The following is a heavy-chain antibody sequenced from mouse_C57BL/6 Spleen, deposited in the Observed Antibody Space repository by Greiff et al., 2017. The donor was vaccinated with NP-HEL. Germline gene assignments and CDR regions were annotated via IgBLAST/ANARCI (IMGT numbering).Heavy chain of an antibody. Sequence: QVQLQQSGPELVKPGASVKISCKASGYSFTSYYIHWVKQRPGQGLEWIGWIYPGSGNTKYNEKFKGKATLTADTSSSTAYMQLSSLTSEDSAVYYCASGTGTGSWFAYWGQGTLVTVSA. CDR3: ASGTGTGSWFAY. D-gene: IGHD4-1*01. CDR1: GYSFTSYY. CDR2: IYPGSGNT. J-gene: IGHJ3*01. V-gene: IGHV1-66*01.